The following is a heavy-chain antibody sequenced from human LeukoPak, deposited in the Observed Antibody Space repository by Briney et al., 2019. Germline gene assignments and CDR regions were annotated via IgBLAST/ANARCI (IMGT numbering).Heavy chain of an antibody. Sequence: KPGGSLRLSCAASGFTFSSYSMNWVRQAPGKGLEWVSSISSSSSYIYYADSVKGRFTISRDNAKNSPYLQMNSLRAEDTAVYYCARAGYCSGGSCYHDFDYWGQGTLVTVSS. V-gene: IGHV3-21*01. D-gene: IGHD2-15*01. CDR2: ISSSSSYI. J-gene: IGHJ4*02. CDR1: GFTFSSYS. CDR3: ARAGYCSGGSCYHDFDY.